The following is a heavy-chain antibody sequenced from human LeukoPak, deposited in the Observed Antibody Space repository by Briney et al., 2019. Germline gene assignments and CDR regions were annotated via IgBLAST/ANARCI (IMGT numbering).Heavy chain of an antibody. CDR2: INHSGST. Sequence: PSETLSLTCAVYGGSFSGYYRSWIRQPPGKGLEWIGEINHSGSTNYNPSLKSRVTISVDTSKNQFSLKLSSVTAADTAVYYCARSVPTVVTPFAYWGQGTLVTVSS. D-gene: IGHD4-23*01. V-gene: IGHV4-34*01. CDR1: GGSFSGYY. CDR3: ARSVPTVVTPFAY. J-gene: IGHJ4*02.